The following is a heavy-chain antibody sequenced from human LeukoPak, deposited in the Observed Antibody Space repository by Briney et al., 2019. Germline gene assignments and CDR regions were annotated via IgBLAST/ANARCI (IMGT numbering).Heavy chain of an antibody. V-gene: IGHV3-7*04. CDR1: GFTFRNAW. CDR3: ARDGLGAFDI. CDR2: IKQDGSEK. J-gene: IGHJ3*02. Sequence: PGGSLRLSCAASGFTFRNAWMSWVRQAPGKGLEWVANIKQDGSEKYYVDSVKGRFTISRDNAKNSLYLQMNSLRAEDTAVYYCARDGLGAFDIWGQGTMVTVSS.